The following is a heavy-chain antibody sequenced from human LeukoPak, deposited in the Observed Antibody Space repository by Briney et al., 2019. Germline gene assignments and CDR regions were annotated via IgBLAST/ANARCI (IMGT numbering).Heavy chain of an antibody. V-gene: IGHV3-23*01. D-gene: IGHD2-21*02. CDR1: GFTFSSYA. J-gene: IGHJ4*02. CDR3: ARGADCGGDCFRLSFLY. Sequence: RGSLRLSCVASGFTFSSYAMTWVRQAPGKGLEWVSGISSRGERIHYADSVKGRFTISRDNSKNTVYLQMNSLRAEDTAVYYCARGADCGGDCFRLSFLYWGQGTLVTVSS. CDR2: ISSRGERI.